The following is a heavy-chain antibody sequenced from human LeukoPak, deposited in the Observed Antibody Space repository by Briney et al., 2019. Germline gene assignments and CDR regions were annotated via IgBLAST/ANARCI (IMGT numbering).Heavy chain of an antibody. CDR2: INPNSGGT. D-gene: IGHD3-10*01. J-gene: IGHJ4*02. Sequence: ASVKVSCKASGYTFTGYYRQGLEWMGWINPNSGGTNYAQKFQGRVTMTRDTSISTAYMELSRLRSDDTAVYYCARDSGERGSGSYLIAYWGQGTLVTVSS. CDR1: GYTFTGYY. CDR3: ARDSGERGSGSYLIAY. V-gene: IGHV1-2*02.